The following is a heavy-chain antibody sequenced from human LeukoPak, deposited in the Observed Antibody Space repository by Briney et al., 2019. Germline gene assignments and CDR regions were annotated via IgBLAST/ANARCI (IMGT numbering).Heavy chain of an antibody. CDR3: ARQKCTSTSCLTKNAFDI. J-gene: IGHJ3*02. D-gene: IGHD2-2*01. V-gene: IGHV4-4*09. CDR1: GSISSYY. Sequence: PSETLSLTCTVSGSISSYYWSWIRPPPGTGLEWIGYIYTSGSTNYNPSLKSRVTISVDPSKNQFSLDLSSGTAADTAVYYCARQKCTSTSCLTKNAFDIWGQGTMVTVSS. CDR2: IYTSGST.